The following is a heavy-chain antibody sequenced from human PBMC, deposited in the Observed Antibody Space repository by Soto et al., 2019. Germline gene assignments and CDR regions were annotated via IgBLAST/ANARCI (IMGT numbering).Heavy chain of an antibody. D-gene: IGHD3-10*01. J-gene: IGHJ4*02. V-gene: IGHV4-59*07. CDR1: VRTMSTYY. CDR3: TNRGATEIYT. Sequence: PSDPLCLTGSVAVRTMSTYYLSWIRQPPGKGLEWIGYIYYSGSTDYDPSLKSRVTISVDTSKNQFSLKLSSVTAADTAVYYFTNRGATEIYTWGQENVLTISA. CDR2: IYYSGST.